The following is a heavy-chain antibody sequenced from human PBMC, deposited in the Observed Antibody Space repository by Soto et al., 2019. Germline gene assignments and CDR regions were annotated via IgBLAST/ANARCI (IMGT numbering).Heavy chain of an antibody. CDR2: IKQDGSEK. V-gene: IGHV3-7*01. Sequence: GGSLRLSCAASGFTFSSYWMSWVRQAPGKGLEWVANIKQDGSEKYYADSVKGRFTISRDNAKNSLYLQMNSLRAEDTAVYYCARDPSLMDSGAKGPWGQGTLVTVSS. CDR1: GFTFSSYW. J-gene: IGHJ5*02. CDR3: ARDPSLMDSGAKGP. D-gene: IGHD1-26*01.